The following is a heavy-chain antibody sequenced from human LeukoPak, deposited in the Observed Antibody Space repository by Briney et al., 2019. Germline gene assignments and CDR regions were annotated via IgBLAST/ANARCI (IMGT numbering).Heavy chain of an antibody. J-gene: IGHJ4*02. CDR3: AKGPLRGTAAAIDY. V-gene: IGHV3-30*18. CDR2: ISYDGRNK. D-gene: IGHD2-2*01. CDR1: GFTLNNYG. Sequence: GGSLRLSCAASGFTLNNYGMHWVRQAPGKGLEWVAVISYDGRNKHYPDSVKGRFTISRDISTDTLWLQMDSLRTEDTAVYYCAKGPLRGTAAAIDYWGQGTLVTVSS.